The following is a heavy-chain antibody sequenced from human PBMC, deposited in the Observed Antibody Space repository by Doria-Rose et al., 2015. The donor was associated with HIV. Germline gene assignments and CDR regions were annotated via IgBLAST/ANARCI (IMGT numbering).Heavy chain of an antibody. D-gene: IGHD6-6*01. J-gene: IGHJ3*02. CDR1: GDSVSSPDYF. Sequence: SETLSLTCTVSGDSVSSPDYFWSWIRQPPGKGLEWVGYIYYSGNTNYNPSLESRVTISLDTSKDQFSLKLRSVTAADTAVYYCARDPTSISASGVRGAFDIWGRGTMVTVSS. CDR3: ARDPTSISASGVRGAFDI. CDR2: IYYSGNT. V-gene: IGHV4-61*08.